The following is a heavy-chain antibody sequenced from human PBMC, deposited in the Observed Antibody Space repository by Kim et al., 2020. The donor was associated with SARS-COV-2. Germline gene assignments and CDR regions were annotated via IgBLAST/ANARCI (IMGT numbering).Heavy chain of an antibody. CDR1: GGTSSSHA. J-gene: IGHJ6*02. CDR2: IIPIFVPA. V-gene: IGHV1-69*13. CDR3: ARGTVVVATPYYYGMDV. Sequence: SVKVSCKSSGGTSSSHAFSWVRQAPGQGLEWMGGIIPIFVPANYAQKFHGRVTITADDSTSTGYMELSSLRSEDTAVYYCARGTVVVATPYYYGMDVWCQGTTFTVAS. D-gene: IGHD2-15*01.